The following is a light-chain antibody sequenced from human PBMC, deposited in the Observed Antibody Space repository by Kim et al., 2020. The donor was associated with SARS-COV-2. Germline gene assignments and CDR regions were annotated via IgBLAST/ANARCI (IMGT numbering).Light chain of an antibody. Sequence: ASVGDRVTISCRASQDISTWLTWFQQKPGKAPKLLIYAASTLQSGVASRFSGSGSGTDFTLTISSLQPEDVATYCCQQANSFPVTFGQGTRLEIK. V-gene: IGKV1-12*01. CDR3: QQANSFPVT. CDR1: QDISTW. CDR2: AAS. J-gene: IGKJ5*01.